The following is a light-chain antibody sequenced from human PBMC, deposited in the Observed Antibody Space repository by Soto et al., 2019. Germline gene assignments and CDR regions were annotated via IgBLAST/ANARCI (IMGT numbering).Light chain of an antibody. CDR3: QQRSNWPPERT. CDR1: QSVSSY. V-gene: IGKV3-11*01. J-gene: IGKJ1*01. Sequence: EIVLTQSPATQSLSPGERATLSCRASQSVSSYLAWYQQKPGQAPRLLIYDASNRSTGIPARFSGSGSGTDFYLTLSSLEPEDFAVYYCQQRSNWPPERTFGQGTKVEIK. CDR2: DAS.